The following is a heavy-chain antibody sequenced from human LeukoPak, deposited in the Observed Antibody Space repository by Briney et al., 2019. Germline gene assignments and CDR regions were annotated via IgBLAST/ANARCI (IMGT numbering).Heavy chain of an antibody. Sequence: ASVKVSCKASGGTFSIYAISWVRQAPGQGLEWMGRIIPILGIANYAQKFQGRVTITADKSTSTAYMELSSLRSEDTAVYYCARVSGELGGDYWGQGTLVTVSS. CDR3: ARVSGELGGDY. CDR2: IIPILGIA. V-gene: IGHV1-69*04. J-gene: IGHJ4*02. D-gene: IGHD3-10*01. CDR1: GGTFSIYA.